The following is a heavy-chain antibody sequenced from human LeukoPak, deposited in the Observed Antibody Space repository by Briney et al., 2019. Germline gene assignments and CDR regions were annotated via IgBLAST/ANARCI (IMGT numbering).Heavy chain of an antibody. Sequence: GGSLRLPCAASGFTFSSYAMSWVRQAPGKGLEWVSAISGSGGSTYYADSVKGRFTISRDNSKNTLYLQMNSLRAEDTAVYYCAKDIWEDIVVVVAAFYWGQGTLVTVSS. D-gene: IGHD2-15*01. CDR3: AKDIWEDIVVVVAAFY. J-gene: IGHJ4*02. CDR1: GFTFSSYA. V-gene: IGHV3-23*01. CDR2: ISGSGGST.